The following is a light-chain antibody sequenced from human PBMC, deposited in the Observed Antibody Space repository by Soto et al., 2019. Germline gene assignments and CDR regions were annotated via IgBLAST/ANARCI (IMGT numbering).Light chain of an antibody. Sequence: IQLTQSPSSLSASVGDRVTITCRASQGISSYLAWYQQKPGKAPKLLTYAASTLQSGVPTRFSGSGSGTDFTLTISSLQPEDFATYYCQQSYTTPITFGQGTRLEIK. CDR2: AAS. CDR3: QQSYTTPIT. J-gene: IGKJ5*01. CDR1: QGISSY. V-gene: IGKV1-39*01.